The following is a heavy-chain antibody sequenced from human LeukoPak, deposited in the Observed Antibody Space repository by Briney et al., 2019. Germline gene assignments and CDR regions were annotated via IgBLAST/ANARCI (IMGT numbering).Heavy chain of an antibody. D-gene: IGHD2-2*01. CDR3: ARPKCTSTSCLTKTAFEL. CDR2: IYTSGST. Sequence: SETLSLTCSVSGGSISSDYWSWIRQPAGKGLEGIGRIYTSGSTNYNPSLKSRVTMSVDTSKNQFSLKLSSVTAADTAVYYCARPKCTSTSCLTKTAFELWGQGTMVTVSS. CDR1: GGSISSDY. J-gene: IGHJ3*01. V-gene: IGHV4-4*07.